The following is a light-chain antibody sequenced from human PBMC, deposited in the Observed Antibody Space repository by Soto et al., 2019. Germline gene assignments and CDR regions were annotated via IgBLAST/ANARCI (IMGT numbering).Light chain of an antibody. V-gene: IGLV1-44*01. CDR2: NND. Sequence: QSVLTQAPSASGTPGQRVTISCSGSNSNIGSNTVSWYPQVPGTAPKVLIYNNDQRPSGVPDRLSGSKSGTSASLAIGGLQSEDEADYYCAAWDGSLNGWVFGGGTKLTVL. J-gene: IGLJ3*02. CDR1: NSNIGSNT. CDR3: AAWDGSLNGWV.